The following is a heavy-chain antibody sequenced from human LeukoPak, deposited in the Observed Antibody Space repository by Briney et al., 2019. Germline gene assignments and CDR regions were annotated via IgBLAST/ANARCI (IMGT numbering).Heavy chain of an antibody. Sequence: PSETLSLTCTVSGGSITSYYWSWIRQPPGMGLEWIGYIYYTGSTNYNLSLRSRVTISVDTSKNQFSLRLSSVTAADTAVYYCARHYGKHYYYHGMDVWSHGTTVTVPS. CDR2: IYYTGST. J-gene: IGHJ6*02. CDR1: GGSITSYY. D-gene: IGHD3-10*01. V-gene: IGHV4-59*08. CDR3: ARHYGKHYYYHGMDV.